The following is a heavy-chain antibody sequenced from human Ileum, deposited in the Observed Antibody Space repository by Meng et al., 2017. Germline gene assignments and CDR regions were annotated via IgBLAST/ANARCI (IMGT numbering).Heavy chain of an antibody. D-gene: IGHD4-23*01. CDR1: GDSISTTNW. V-gene: IGHV4-4*02. CDR3: AANSGKKMHS. J-gene: IGHJ4*02. Sequence: QVRQQGSGPGLVKPSGTLSLTCAGSGDSISTTNWWNWVRQPPGEGLEWIGEIYHSGLVNYNLSLKSRVTLSIDKSKNQFSLKLISVTAADTGVYYCAANSGKKMHSWGQGTLVTVSS. CDR2: IYHSGLV.